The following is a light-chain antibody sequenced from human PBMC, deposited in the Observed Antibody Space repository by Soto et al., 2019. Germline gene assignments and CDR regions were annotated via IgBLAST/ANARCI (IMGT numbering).Light chain of an antibody. Sequence: EIVMTQSPATLSVSPGERATLSCRASQSVSSNLAWYQQKPGQAPRLLIYGASTRATGIPARFSGSRSGKEFTLTISSLQSEDFAFYYCQQYNNWPPWTFGQGTKLEIK. CDR3: QQYNNWPPWT. CDR2: GAS. CDR1: QSVSSN. J-gene: IGKJ2*02. V-gene: IGKV3-15*01.